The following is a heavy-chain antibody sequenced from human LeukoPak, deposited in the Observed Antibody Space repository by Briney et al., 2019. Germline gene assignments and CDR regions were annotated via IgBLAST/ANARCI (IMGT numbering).Heavy chain of an antibody. CDR2: ISAYNGNT. CDR1: GYTFTSYG. CDR3: ARETYSSGWLNFDY. V-gene: IGHV1-18*01. Sequence: ASVNVSCKASGYTFTSYGISWVRQAPGQGLEWMGWISAYNGNTNYAQKLQGRVTMTTDTSTSTAYMELRSLRSDDTAVYYCARETYSSGWLNFDYWGQGTLVTVSS. J-gene: IGHJ4*02. D-gene: IGHD6-19*01.